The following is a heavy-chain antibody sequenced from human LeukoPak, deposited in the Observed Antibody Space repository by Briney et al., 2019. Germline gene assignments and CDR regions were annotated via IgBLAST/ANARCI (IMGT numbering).Heavy chain of an antibody. V-gene: IGHV4-39*07. CDR2: IYYSGST. J-gene: IGHJ3*02. CDR3: ARAGAWYCGGDCYSGAFDI. D-gene: IGHD2-21*02. CDR1: GVSISSGSNY. Sequence: SETLSLACSVSGVSISSGSNYWGWIRQPPGKTLEWIGSIYYSGSTYYNPSLKSRVTISVDTSKNQFSLKLTSVTAADTAVYYCARAGAWYCGGDCYSGAFDIWGQGTMVTVSS.